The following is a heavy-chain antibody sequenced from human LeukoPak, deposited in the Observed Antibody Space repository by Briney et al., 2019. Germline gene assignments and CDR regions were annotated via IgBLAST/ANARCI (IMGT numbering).Heavy chain of an antibody. Sequence: ASVKVSCKASGYTFTGYYMHWVRRGPGQGLEWMGRINPNSGGTNYAQKFQGRVTITRDTSISTAYMELSRLRSDDTAVYTCAGGRLGFLESLLSGGGIDYWGQGTLVTVSS. CDR3: AGGRLGFLESLLSGGGIDY. CDR1: GYTFTGYY. CDR2: INPNSGGT. V-gene: IGHV1-2*06. J-gene: IGHJ4*02. D-gene: IGHD3-3*01.